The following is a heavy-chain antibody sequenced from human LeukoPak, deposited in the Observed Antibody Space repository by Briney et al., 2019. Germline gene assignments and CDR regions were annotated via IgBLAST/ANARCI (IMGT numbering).Heavy chain of an antibody. CDR1: GFTFSSYS. Sequence: PGGSLRLSCAASGFTFSSYSMNWVRQAPGKGLEWVSYISSSSSNIYYADSVKGRFTISRDNAKNSLYLQMNSLRAEDTAVYYCARVGYRNGWYDAFDIWGQGTMVTVSS. CDR2: ISSSSSNI. V-gene: IGHV3-48*04. J-gene: IGHJ3*02. CDR3: ARVGYRNGWYDAFDI. D-gene: IGHD6-19*01.